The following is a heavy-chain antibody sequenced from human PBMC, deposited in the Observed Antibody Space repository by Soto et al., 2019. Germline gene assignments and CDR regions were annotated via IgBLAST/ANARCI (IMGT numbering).Heavy chain of an antibody. J-gene: IGHJ4*02. D-gene: IGHD2-15*01. Sequence: QVQLVQSGAEVKKPGASVKVSCKASGYTFTSYAMHWVRQAPGQSLEWMGWINAGNGNTKYSQKFQGRVTITRDTSASTAYMELSSLRSEDTAVYYCARGPGGTDSPGDYWGQGTLVTVSS. CDR1: GYTFTSYA. V-gene: IGHV1-3*01. CDR2: INAGNGNT. CDR3: ARGPGGTDSPGDY.